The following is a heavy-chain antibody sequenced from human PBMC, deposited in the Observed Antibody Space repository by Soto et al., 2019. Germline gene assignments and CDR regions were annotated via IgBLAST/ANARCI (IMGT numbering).Heavy chain of an antibody. V-gene: IGHV3-21*01. D-gene: IGHD1-26*01. CDR1: GFTFSSYT. J-gene: IGHJ5*02. CDR3: ARAGQELVANWFDP. Sequence: EVQLVESGGGLVQPGGSLRLSCAASGFTFSSYTMNWVRQAPGKGLEWVSSIGSTTNYIYYADSVKGRFTISRDNAKNSLYLQMNSLRVEDTAVYYCARAGQELVANWFDPWGQGTLVTVSS. CDR2: IGSTTNYI.